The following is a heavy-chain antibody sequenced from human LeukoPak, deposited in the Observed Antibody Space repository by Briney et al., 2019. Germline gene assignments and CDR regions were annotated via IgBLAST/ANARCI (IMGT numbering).Heavy chain of an antibody. V-gene: IGHV3-23*01. CDR2: ISGSGGST. Sequence: PGGSLRLSCAASGFTFSNAWMSWVRQAPGKGLEWVSAISGSGGSTYYADSVKGRFTISRDNSKNTLYLQMNSLRAEDTAVYYCAKDVAARPLYFDYWGQGTLVTVSS. D-gene: IGHD6-6*01. CDR1: GFTFSNAW. CDR3: AKDVAARPLYFDY. J-gene: IGHJ4*02.